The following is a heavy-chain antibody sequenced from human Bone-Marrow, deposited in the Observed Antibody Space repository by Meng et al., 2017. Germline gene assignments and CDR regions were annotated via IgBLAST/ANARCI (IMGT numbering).Heavy chain of an antibody. V-gene: IGHV3-30*04. CDR2: ISYDGSNK. CDR1: GFTFSSYA. Sequence: GGSLRLSCAASGFTFSSYAMHWVRQAPGKGLEWVAVISYDGSNKYYADSVKGRFTISRDNSKNTLYLQMNNLRAEDTAVYYCARGGGSGWYYRDNWFDPWGQGTLVTVSS. D-gene: IGHD6-19*01. J-gene: IGHJ5*02. CDR3: ARGGGSGWYYRDNWFDP.